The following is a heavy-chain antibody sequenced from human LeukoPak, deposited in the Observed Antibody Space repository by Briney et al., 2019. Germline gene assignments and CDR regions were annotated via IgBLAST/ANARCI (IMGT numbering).Heavy chain of an antibody. CDR1: GFTFSTYS. D-gene: IGHD3-10*01. CDR2: ISSSSSTI. Sequence: GGSLRLSCAASGFTFSTYSMNWVRQAPGKGLEWVSYISSSSSTIYYADSVKGRFTISRDNAKNSLYLQMNSLRAEDTAVYYCARVPLLWFGETLHESWFDPWGQGTLVTVSS. CDR3: ARVPLLWFGETLHESWFDP. J-gene: IGHJ5*02. V-gene: IGHV3-48*01.